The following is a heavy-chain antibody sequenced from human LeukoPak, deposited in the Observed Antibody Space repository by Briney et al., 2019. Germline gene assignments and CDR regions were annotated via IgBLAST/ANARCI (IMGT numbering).Heavy chain of an antibody. J-gene: IGHJ4*02. Sequence: ASVKVSCTTSGYTFSAHYLHWVRQAPGQRPEWVGRIDPASGGTHYAQKFQGRVTVTRDTSTTTVDMELSGLRSDDTAVYYCARVPGPHTTSRFDFWGQGTLVTVSS. CDR3: ARVPGPHTTSRFDF. D-gene: IGHD2-2*01. CDR1: GYTFSAHY. CDR2: IDPASGGT. V-gene: IGHV1-2*02.